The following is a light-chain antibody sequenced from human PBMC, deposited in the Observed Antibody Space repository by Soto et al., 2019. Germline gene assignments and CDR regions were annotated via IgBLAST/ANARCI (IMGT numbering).Light chain of an antibody. Sequence: QSALTQPASVSGSPGQSITISCTGSSSDIGGYNYVSWYQHHPGKVPKLMIYQVTNRPSGVSHRFSGSKSGSSASLTISGLQAEDEADYYCSSYSSVSTLVFGGGTQLTVL. CDR3: SSYSSVSTLV. CDR2: QVT. CDR1: SSDIGGYNY. J-gene: IGLJ2*01. V-gene: IGLV2-14*01.